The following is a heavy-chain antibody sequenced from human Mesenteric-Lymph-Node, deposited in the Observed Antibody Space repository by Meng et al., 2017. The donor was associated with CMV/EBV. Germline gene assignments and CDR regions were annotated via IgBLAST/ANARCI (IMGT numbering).Heavy chain of an antibody. CDR1: GFTFSSYA. Sequence: GESLKISCAASGFTFSSYAMHWVRQAPGKGLEWVAVISYDGSNKYYADSVKGRFTISRENSKNTLYLKMNSLRAEDTAVYYCARDCSSTSCIDYWGQGTLVTVSS. V-gene: IGHV3-30-3*01. D-gene: IGHD2-2*01. CDR3: ARDCSSTSCIDY. CDR2: ISYDGSNK. J-gene: IGHJ4*02.